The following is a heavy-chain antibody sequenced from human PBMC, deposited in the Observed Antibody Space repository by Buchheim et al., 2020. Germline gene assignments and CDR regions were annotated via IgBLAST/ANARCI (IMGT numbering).Heavy chain of an antibody. J-gene: IGHJ3*02. D-gene: IGHD3-10*01. CDR1: GFTFSSYW. CDR2: IKQDGSEK. CDR3: ARDWPPRYGSGNDAFDI. V-gene: IGHV3-7*01. Sequence: EVQLVESGGGLVQPGGSLRLSCAASGFTFSSYWMSWVRQAPGKGLEWVANIKQDGSEKYYVDSVKGRFTISRDNANNSLYLQMNSLRAEDTAVYYCARDWPPRYGSGNDAFDIWGQGT.